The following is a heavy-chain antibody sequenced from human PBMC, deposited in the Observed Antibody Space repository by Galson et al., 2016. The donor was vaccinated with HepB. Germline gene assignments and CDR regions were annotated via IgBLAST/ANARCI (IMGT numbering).Heavy chain of an antibody. V-gene: IGHV3-23*01. J-gene: IGHJ3*02. CDR3: AKYLAPGLHAFDI. D-gene: IGHD2-21*02. CDR1: GFTFVNYA. CDR2: IDDNGHAGTT. Sequence: SLRLSCAASGFTFVNYAMTWVRQPPGKGLEWVSTIDDNGHAGTTHYADSVRGRFIISRDDSNNQLYLQMDSLGAEDTALYFCAKYLAPGLHAFDIWGQGTTVTVSS.